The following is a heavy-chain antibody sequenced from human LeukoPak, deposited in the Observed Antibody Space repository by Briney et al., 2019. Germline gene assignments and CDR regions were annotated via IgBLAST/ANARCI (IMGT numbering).Heavy chain of an antibody. CDR1: GGSISYYY. J-gene: IGHJ4*02. CDR2: MYYSGTT. V-gene: IGHV4-59*01. Sequence: PSETLSLTCTVSGGSISYYYWSWIRQPPGKGLEWIGHMYYSGTTKYNPSLQSRVTISADMSTNQFSLKLSSVTAADTAVYYCAGDREDSYGQHLGDYGAKETLVTVSS. D-gene: IGHD5-18*01. CDR3: AGDREDSYGQHLGDY.